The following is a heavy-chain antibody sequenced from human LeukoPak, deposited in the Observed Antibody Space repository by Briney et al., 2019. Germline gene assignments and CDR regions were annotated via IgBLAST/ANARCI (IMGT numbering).Heavy chain of an antibody. V-gene: IGHV1-2*02. CDR3: ARDLRRITMVRGPVDY. Sequence: ASVKVSCKASGYTFTGYYMHWVRQAPGQGLEWMGWINPNSGGTNYAQNFQGRVTMTRDTSISTAYMQLSRLRSDDTAVYYCARDLRRITMVRGPVDYWGQGTLVTVSS. CDR2: INPNSGGT. J-gene: IGHJ4*02. CDR1: GYTFTGYY. D-gene: IGHD3-10*01.